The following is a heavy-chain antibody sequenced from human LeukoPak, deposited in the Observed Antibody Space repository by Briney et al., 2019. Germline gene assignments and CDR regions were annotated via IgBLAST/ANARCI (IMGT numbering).Heavy chain of an antibody. D-gene: IGHD3-3*01. CDR2: IIPILGIA. CDR1: GGTFSSYA. CDR3: ASPDPDFWSGYYQFDY. Sequence: SVKVSCKASGGTFSSYAISWVRQAPGQGLEWMGRIIPILGIANYAQKFQGRVTITADKSTSTAYMELSSLRSEDTAVYYCASPDPDFWSGYYQFDYWGQGTLVTVSS. J-gene: IGHJ4*02. V-gene: IGHV1-69*04.